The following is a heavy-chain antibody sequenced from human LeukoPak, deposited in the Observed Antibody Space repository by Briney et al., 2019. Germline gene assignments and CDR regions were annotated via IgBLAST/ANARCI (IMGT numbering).Heavy chain of an antibody. CDR2: IKQDGSEK. Sequence: GGSLRLSCAASGFNFSSYWMSWVRQAPGKGLEWVASIKQDGSEKYYVDSVKGRFTISRDNAKNSLYLQMNSLRAEDTAVYYCARDAPPINYDFWSGPYFDYWGQGTLVPVSS. J-gene: IGHJ4*02. V-gene: IGHV3-7*01. D-gene: IGHD3-3*01. CDR1: GFNFSSYW. CDR3: ARDAPPINYDFWSGPYFDY.